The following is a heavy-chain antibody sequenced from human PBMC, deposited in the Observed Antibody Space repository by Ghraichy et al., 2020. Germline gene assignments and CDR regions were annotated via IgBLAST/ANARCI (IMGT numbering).Heavy chain of an antibody. CDR3: AVTDSSGWYF. Sequence: SLNISCAASGFTFSSYSMNWVRQAPGKGLEWVSSISSSSSYIYYADSVKGRFTISRDNAKNSLYLQMNSLRAEDTAVYYYAVTDSSGWYFWGQGTLVTVSS. J-gene: IGHJ4*02. V-gene: IGHV3-21*01. CDR2: ISSSSSYI. CDR1: GFTFSSYS. D-gene: IGHD6-19*01.